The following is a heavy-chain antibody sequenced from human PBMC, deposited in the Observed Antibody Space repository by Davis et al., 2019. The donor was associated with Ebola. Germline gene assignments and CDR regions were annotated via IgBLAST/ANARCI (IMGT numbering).Heavy chain of an antibody. CDR2: INPNSGGT. D-gene: IGHD1-26*01. V-gene: IGHV1-2*04. CDR3: AGGGGSSKRTMGY. J-gene: IGHJ4*02. Sequence: AASVKVSCKASGYTFTGYYMHWVRQAPGQGLEWMGWINPNSGGTNYAQKFQGWVTMTRDTSISTAYMELSRLRSDETAVYYGAGGGGSSKRTMGYWGQGTLVTVSS. CDR1: GYTFTGYY.